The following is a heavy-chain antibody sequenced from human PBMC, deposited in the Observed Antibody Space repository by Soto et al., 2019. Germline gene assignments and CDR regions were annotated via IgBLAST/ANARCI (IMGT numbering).Heavy chain of an antibody. CDR2: IKSKTDGGTT. Sequence: GGSLRLSCAASGFTFSNAWMSWVRQAPGKGLEWVGRIKSKTDGGTTDYAAPVKGRFTISRDDSKNTLYLQMNSLETEDTAVYYCTTDLVVAATLFDYWGQGTLVTVSS. J-gene: IGHJ4*02. V-gene: IGHV3-15*01. CDR3: TTDLVVAATLFDY. D-gene: IGHD2-15*01. CDR1: GFTFSNAW.